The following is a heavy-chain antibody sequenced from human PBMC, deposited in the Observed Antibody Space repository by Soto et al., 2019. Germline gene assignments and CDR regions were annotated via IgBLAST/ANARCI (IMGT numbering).Heavy chain of an antibody. Sequence: QVQLVQSGAEVKKPGSSVKVSCKASGGTFSSYAISWVRQAPGQGLEWMGGIIPIFGTANYAQKFQGRVTITADESTSTAYMELSSLSSEDTAVYYCASPPPHHYYYGMDVWGQGTTVTVSS. V-gene: IGHV1-69*12. CDR2: IIPIFGTA. CDR3: ASPPPHHYYYGMDV. CDR1: GGTFSSYA. J-gene: IGHJ6*02.